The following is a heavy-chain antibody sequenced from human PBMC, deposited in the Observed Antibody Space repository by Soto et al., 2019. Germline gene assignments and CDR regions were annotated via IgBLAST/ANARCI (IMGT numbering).Heavy chain of an antibody. CDR2: ITWDGGRT. J-gene: IGHJ6*02. V-gene: IGHV3-43*01. CDR1: GFTLDDYT. D-gene: IGHD5-12*01. CDR3: ARDEVGYTV. Sequence: GGSLRPSCAASGFTLDDYTLQGGRPPPGKGLEWVSLITWDGGRTYYADSVEGRFTISRDNSKNSLYLQIECLRAEETVVYYCARDEVGYTVWGQGTTVNVSS.